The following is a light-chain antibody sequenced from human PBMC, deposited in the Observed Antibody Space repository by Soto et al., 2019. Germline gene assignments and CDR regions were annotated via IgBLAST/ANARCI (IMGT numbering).Light chain of an antibody. CDR3: QQXXXXXWA. J-gene: IGKJ1*01. Sequence: EIVLAQSPGTLSLSPGERATLSCRASQSVTNSFLAWYQQKPGQAPRLLIYGASRRATGIPDRFTGSGSGTDFTLTXXXXXXXXFAVYYCQQXXXXXWAFG. CDR1: QSVTNSF. V-gene: IGKV3-20*01. CDR2: GAS.